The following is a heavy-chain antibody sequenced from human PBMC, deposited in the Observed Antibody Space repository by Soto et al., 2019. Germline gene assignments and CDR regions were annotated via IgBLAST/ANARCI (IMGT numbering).Heavy chain of an antibody. J-gene: IGHJ4*02. CDR3: ARDSRGAPISPD. CDR1: GGSIIGSGFH. CDR2: IYHSGTA. V-gene: IGHV4-39*07. Sequence: PSETLSLTCTVSGGSIIGSGFHWAWIRQPPGKGLEWIGSIYHSGTANYSPSLKSRVAIAVDKSKNQFSLKLSSVTAADTAVYYCARDSRGAPISPDWGQGTLVTVSS. D-gene: IGHD1-26*01.